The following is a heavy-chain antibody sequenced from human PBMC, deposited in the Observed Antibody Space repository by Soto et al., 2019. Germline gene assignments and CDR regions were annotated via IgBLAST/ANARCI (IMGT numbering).Heavy chain of an antibody. CDR2: IGGYNGDS. J-gene: IGHJ4*02. CDR1: GYTFTTYG. D-gene: IGHD2-8*01. CDR3: ARVGNNGWPLEYDY. Sequence: QPQLVQSGAEVMKPGASVNVSCKASGYTFTTYGISWVRQAPGQGLEWMGWIGGYNGDSHNAQKFQGRLTMTRDTSTKTAYMELRSLRPDDTAVYYCARVGNNGWPLEYDYGGQGTLVIVSS. V-gene: IGHV1-18*04.